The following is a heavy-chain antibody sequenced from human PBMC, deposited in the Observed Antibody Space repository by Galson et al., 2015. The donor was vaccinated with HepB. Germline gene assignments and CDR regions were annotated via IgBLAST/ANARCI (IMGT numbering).Heavy chain of an antibody. CDR1: GFTLSNYI. V-gene: IGHV3-23*01. J-gene: IGHJ5*02. CDR2: ISGSGGSK. Sequence: SLRLCCAASGFTLSNYIMSWVRQAPGKGLEWISGISGSGGSKYSADSVKGRFSISRDNTKNTLSLQMNSLRAEDTAVYYCAKIQRIEAAFSNCFDPWGQGTLVTVSS. D-gene: IGHD6-13*01. CDR3: AKIQRIEAAFSNCFDP.